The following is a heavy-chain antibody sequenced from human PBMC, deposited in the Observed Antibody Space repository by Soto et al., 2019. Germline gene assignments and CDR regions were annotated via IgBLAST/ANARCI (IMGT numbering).Heavy chain of an antibody. D-gene: IGHD3-3*01. V-gene: IGHV3-74*01. Sequence: GGSLRLSCAASGFTFSSYWMHWVRQAPGKGLVWVSRINSDGSSTNYADSVKGRFTISRDNSKNTLYLQMNSLRAEDTAVYYCAKDLSLRFLEWSFPDYWGQGTLVTVSS. CDR3: AKDLSLRFLEWSFPDY. CDR2: INSDGSST. J-gene: IGHJ4*02. CDR1: GFTFSSYW.